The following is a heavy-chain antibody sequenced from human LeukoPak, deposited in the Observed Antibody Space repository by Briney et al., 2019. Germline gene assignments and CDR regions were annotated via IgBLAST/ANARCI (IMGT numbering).Heavy chain of an antibody. CDR1: GFTFSSYW. V-gene: IGHV3-7*01. Sequence: GGSLRLSCSASGFTFSSYWMSWVRRAPGKGLEWVANIKQDGSEKDYVDSVKGRFTISRDNAKNTLYVQVSSLRAEDTAVYYCAGLYGPAYYYYYMDVWGKGTTVTVSS. D-gene: IGHD3-10*01. CDR3: AGLYGPAYYYYYMDV. J-gene: IGHJ6*03. CDR2: IKQDGSEK.